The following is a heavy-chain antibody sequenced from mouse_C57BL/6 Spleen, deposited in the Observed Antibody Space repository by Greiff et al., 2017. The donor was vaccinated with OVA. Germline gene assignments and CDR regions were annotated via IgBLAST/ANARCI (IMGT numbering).Heavy chain of an antibody. CDR1: GFSLTSYG. CDR2: IWSGGST. Sequence: VQLQQSGPGLVQPSQSLSITCPVSGFSLTSYGVHWVRQSPGKGLEWLGVIWSGGSTDYNAAFISRLSIIKDNSKSQVFFKMNSLQADDTAIYYCARDYYGSSSWYFDVWGTGTTVTVSS. D-gene: IGHD1-1*01. CDR3: ARDYYGSSSWYFDV. V-gene: IGHV2-2*01. J-gene: IGHJ1*03.